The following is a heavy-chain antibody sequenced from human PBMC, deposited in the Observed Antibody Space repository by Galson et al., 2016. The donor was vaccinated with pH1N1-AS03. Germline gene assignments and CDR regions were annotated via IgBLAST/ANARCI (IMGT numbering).Heavy chain of an antibody. D-gene: IGHD6-19*01. Sequence: SETLSLTCSVSGYSITTGHYWGWIRQPPGKGLEWIGSIYHGGHTEYNPYLKSRVTISEDTSQNQFSLRLSSVTAADPALYYCARSPRTIAVAGTFPSRFDPWGQGMLATVSS. V-gene: IGHV4-38-2*01. CDR2: IYHGGHT. CDR1: GYSITTGHY. J-gene: IGHJ5*02. CDR3: ARSPRTIAVAGTFPSRFDP.